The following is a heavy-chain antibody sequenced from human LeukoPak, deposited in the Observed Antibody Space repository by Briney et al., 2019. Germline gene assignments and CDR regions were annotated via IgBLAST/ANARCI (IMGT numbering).Heavy chain of an antibody. J-gene: IGHJ4*02. CDR2: IRSGGSNK. V-gene: IGHV3-30*02. Sequence: GGSLRLSCAASGFTFSSYAMHWVRQAPGKGLEWVAFIRSGGSNKYYADSVKGRFTISRDNAKNTLYLQMNSLRAEDTAVYYCAKDGNWGAIVLSMIVTIVYFDYWGQGTLVTVSS. D-gene: IGHD3-22*01. CDR3: AKDGNWGAIVLSMIVTIVYFDY. CDR1: GFTFSSYA.